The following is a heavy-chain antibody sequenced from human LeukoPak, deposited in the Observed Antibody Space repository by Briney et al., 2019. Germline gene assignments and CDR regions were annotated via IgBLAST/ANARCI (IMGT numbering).Heavy chain of an antibody. V-gene: IGHV1-2*02. J-gene: IGHJ5*02. CDR2: ITPNSGGT. D-gene: IGHD3-3*01. CDR3: ARSHGGITIRNWFDP. CDR1: GYTFTDFF. Sequence: ASVKVSCKASGYTFTDFFIHWVRQAPGQGLEWMGWITPNSGGTNYAQKFQGRVTMTTDTSISTAYMELSRLRSDDTAVYYCARSHGGITIRNWFDPWGQGTLVTVSS.